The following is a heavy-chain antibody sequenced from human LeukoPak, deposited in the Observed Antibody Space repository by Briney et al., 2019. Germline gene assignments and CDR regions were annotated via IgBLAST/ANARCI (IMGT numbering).Heavy chain of an antibody. J-gene: IGHJ4*02. CDR1: GYSLTELA. CDR3: ATFQAYANSGHLRPYFDY. D-gene: IGHD3-22*01. Sequence: ASLKVSCKISGYSLTELAIHWVRQATGKGLEWMGGSDPEYLKISFAEKFQGRVTFTEETSTDTAFMELSRLRSDDTAVYYCATFQAYANSGHLRPYFDYWGQGTMVTVSS. CDR2: SDPEYLKI. V-gene: IGHV1-24*01.